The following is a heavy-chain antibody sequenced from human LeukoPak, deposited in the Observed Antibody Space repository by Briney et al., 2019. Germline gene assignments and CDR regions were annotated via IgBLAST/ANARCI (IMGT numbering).Heavy chain of an antibody. CDR3: ARLCNWVDAFDI. V-gene: IGHV1-46*01. J-gene: IGHJ3*02. Sequence: GASVKVSCKTSGYTFTSYYIHWVRQAPGQGLEWMGIVNPGGGGTSYAQKFQGRVTMTRDTSTSTVYMEMSSLRSEDTAVYYCARLCNWVDAFDIWGQGTMVTVSS. CDR2: VNPGGGGT. CDR1: GYTFTSYY. D-gene: IGHD1-1*01.